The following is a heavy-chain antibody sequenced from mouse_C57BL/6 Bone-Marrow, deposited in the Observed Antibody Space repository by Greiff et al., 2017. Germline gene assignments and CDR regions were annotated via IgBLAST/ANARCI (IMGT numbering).Heavy chain of an antibody. V-gene: IGHV1-64*01. CDR3: SREGRYAMDY. Sequence: VQLQQPGAELVKPGASVKLSCKASGYTFTSYWMHWVKQRPGQGLEWIGMIHPNSGSTNYNEKFKSKATLTVDKSSSTAYMQLSSLTSEDSAVYYCSREGRYAMDYGGQGTSVTVSS. CDR1: GYTFTSYW. CDR2: IHPNSGST. J-gene: IGHJ4*01.